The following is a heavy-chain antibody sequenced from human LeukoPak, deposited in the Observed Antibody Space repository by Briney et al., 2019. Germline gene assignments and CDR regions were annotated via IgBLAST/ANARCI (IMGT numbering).Heavy chain of an antibody. CDR3: ARGHGDGDYVQFDY. D-gene: IGHD4-17*01. J-gene: IGHJ4*02. CDR2: IYYSGST. Sequence: SETLSLTCTVSGGSISSYYWSWIRQPPGKGLEWIGYIYYSGSTSYNPSLKSRVTISVDTSKNQFSLKLSSVTAADTAVYYCARGHGDGDYVQFDYWGQGTLVTVSS. V-gene: IGHV4-59*01. CDR1: GGSISSYY.